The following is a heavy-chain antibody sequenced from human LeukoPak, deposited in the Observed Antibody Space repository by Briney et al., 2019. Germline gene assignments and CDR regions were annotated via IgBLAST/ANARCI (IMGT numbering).Heavy chain of an antibody. CDR2: IYSGGST. CDR3: ARVVGGGQDYYYYGMDV. CDR1: GFTVSSNY. Sequence: PGGSLRLSCAASGFTVSSNYMSWVRQAPGKGLEWVSVIYSGGSTYYADSVKGRFTISRDNSKNTLYLQTNSLRAEDTAVYYCARVVGGGQDYYYYGMDVWGQGTTVTVSS. D-gene: IGHD2-15*01. J-gene: IGHJ6*02. V-gene: IGHV3-53*01.